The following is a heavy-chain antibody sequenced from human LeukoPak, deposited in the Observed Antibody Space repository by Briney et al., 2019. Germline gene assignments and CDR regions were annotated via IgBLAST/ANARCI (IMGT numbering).Heavy chain of an antibody. CDR2: IKQDASEK. CDR3: ARDGPSYGGNCVFDH. J-gene: IGHJ4*02. V-gene: IGHV3-7*01. Sequence: QPGGSLGLSCAASGFTFSSHWMNWVRQAPGKGLEWVANIKQDASEKNYVDSVKGRFIISRDNAKNSLYLQINSLRAEDTAIYYCARDGPSYGGNCVFDHWGQGTLVTVSS. D-gene: IGHD4-23*01. CDR1: GFTFSSHW.